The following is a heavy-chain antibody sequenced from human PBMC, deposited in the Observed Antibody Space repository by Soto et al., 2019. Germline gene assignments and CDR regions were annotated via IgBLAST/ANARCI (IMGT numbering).Heavy chain of an antibody. CDR2: INADNGDT. V-gene: IGHV1-3*01. CDR3: ARGSNAVVSGLGDFDY. D-gene: IGHD3-22*01. J-gene: IGHJ4*02. CDR1: GYTFTSCT. Sequence: QVQLVQSGAEVRKPGASVKVSCKASGYTFTSCTLHWVRQAPGHRPEWMGWINADNGDTKYSQNFQGRVTITRDTSASTVYPEVSSLRSEDTAVYFCARGSNAVVSGLGDFDYWGQGTLVTVSS.